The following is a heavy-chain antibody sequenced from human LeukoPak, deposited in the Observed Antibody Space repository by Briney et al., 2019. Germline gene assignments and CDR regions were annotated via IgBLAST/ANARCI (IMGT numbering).Heavy chain of an antibody. V-gene: IGHV3-23*01. Sequence: PGGSLRLSCAASGFTFSSYAMSWVRQAPGKGLEWVSAISGSGGSTYYADSVKGRFTISRDNSKNTLYLQMNSLRAEDTAVYYCASCTIPQLHPYYYDSSGYELWGQGTLVTVSS. CDR2: ISGSGGST. CDR1: GFTFSSYA. CDR3: ASCTIPQLHPYYYDSSGYEL. D-gene: IGHD3-22*01. J-gene: IGHJ4*02.